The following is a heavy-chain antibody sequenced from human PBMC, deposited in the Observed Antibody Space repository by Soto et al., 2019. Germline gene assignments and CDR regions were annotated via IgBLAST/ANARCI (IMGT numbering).Heavy chain of an antibody. CDR2: IRSRDSDYAT. V-gene: IGHV3-73*01. J-gene: IGHJ4*02. CDR1: GFTFSGSV. Sequence: EVQLVESGGGLVHPGGSLKLSCAVSGFTFSGSVMHWVRQAPGKGLEWLGRIRSRDSDYATSYAESVKGRVTISRDDSKNTAYLQVTSLKIEDTAVYYCTTYGNSSKGFDYWGQGTLVTVSS. CDR3: TTYGNSSKGFDY. D-gene: IGHD6-6*01.